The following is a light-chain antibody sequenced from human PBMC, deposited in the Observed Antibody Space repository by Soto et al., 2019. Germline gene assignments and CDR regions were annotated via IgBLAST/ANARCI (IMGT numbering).Light chain of an antibody. V-gene: IGKV1-9*01. Sequence: DIPVTQSPFFLFASVRPKVPITCRASQGISSYLAWYQQKPGKAPKLLIYAASTLQSGVPSRFSGSGSGTEFTLTISSLQPEDVATYYCQQLNSYPITLGQGTRLEIK. CDR3: QQLNSYPIT. CDR2: AAS. J-gene: IGKJ5*01. CDR1: QGISSY.